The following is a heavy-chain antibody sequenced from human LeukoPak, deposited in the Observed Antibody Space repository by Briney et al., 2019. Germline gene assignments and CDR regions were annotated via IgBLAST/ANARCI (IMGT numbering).Heavy chain of an antibody. CDR3: ARDRINTYYYDSSGPFDY. CDR2: IIPILGIA. D-gene: IGHD3-22*01. CDR1: GGTFSSYA. Sequence: ASVKVSFKASGGTFSSYAISWVRQAPGQGLEWMGRIIPILGIANYAQKFQGRVTITADKSTSTAYMELSSLRSEDTAVYYCARDRINTYYYDSSGPFDYWGQGTLVTVSS. V-gene: IGHV1-69*04. J-gene: IGHJ4*02.